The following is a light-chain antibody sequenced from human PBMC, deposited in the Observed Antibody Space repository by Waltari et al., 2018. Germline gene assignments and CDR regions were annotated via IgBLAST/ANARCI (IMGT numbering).Light chain of an antibody. Sequence: DIQMTQAPSSLSASVGGRVTITCRTSQTINNFLNWYQHKPGKAPELLIYAASTLQSGVPSRFSGGGSGADFTLTISSLQPEDSATYYCQQGDSAPFTFGQGTKLEMK. J-gene: IGKJ2*01. CDR2: AAS. CDR1: QTINNF. V-gene: IGKV1-39*01. CDR3: QQGDSAPFT.